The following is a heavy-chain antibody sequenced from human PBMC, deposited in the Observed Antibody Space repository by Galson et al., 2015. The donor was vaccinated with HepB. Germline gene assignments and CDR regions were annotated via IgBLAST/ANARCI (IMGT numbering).Heavy chain of an antibody. CDR2: MNPNSGNT. CDR1: GYTFTSYD. D-gene: IGHD2-21*01. Sequence: SVKVSCKASGYTFTSYDINWVRQATGQGLEWMGWMNPNSGNTGYAQKFQGRVTMTRNTSISTAYMELSSLRSEDSAVYYCARGPPRMLAVEQVIENAFDIWGQGTMVTVSS. J-gene: IGHJ3*02. V-gene: IGHV1-8*01. CDR3: ARGPPRMLAVEQVIENAFDI.